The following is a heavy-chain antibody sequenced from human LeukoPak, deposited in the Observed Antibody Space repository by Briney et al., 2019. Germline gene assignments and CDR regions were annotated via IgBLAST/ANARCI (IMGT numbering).Heavy chain of an antibody. CDR2: ISGSGGST. J-gene: IGHJ6*02. V-gene: IGHV3-23*01. Sequence: GGSLRLSCAASGFTFSSYAMSWVRQAPGKGLEWVSAISGSGGSTYYADSVKGRFTISRDNSKNTLYLQMNSLRAEDTAVYYCAKDGPPSWYDSSGYSDYYYGMDVRGQGTTVTVSS. CDR3: AKDGPPSWYDSSGYSDYYYGMDV. CDR1: GFTFSSYA. D-gene: IGHD3-22*01.